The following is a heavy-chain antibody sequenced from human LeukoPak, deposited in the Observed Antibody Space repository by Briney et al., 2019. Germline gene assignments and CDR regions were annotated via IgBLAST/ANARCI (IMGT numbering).Heavy chain of an antibody. J-gene: IGHJ4*02. V-gene: IGHV1-24*01. CDR3: ATVVDSSGYSPFDY. Sequence: ASVKVSCKVSGYTLTELSMHWVRQAPGNGLVWMGGFDPEDGETIYAQKFQGRVTMTEDTSTDTAYMELSSLRSEDTAVYYCATVVDSSGYSPFDYWGQGTLVTVSS. D-gene: IGHD3-22*01. CDR1: GYTLTELS. CDR2: FDPEDGET.